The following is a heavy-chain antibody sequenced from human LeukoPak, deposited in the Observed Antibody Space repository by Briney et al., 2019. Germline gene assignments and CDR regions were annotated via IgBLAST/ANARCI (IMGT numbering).Heavy chain of an antibody. CDR3: ARGRQQSRTSPYYFDY. J-gene: IGHJ4*02. Sequence: PSETLSLTCAVYGGSFNGYYWSWIRQPPGKGLEWIGEINHSGSTNYNPSLKSRVTISVDTSKNQFSLKLSSVTAADTAVYYCARGRQQSRTSPYYFDYWGQGTLVTVSS. V-gene: IGHV4-34*01. D-gene: IGHD6-13*01. CDR1: GGSFNGYY. CDR2: INHSGST.